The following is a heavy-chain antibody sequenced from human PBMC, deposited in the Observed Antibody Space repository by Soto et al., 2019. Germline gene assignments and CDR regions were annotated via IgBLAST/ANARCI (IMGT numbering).Heavy chain of an antibody. J-gene: IGHJ4*02. CDR2: ISGSGTGGDT. CDR3: AKDRYAWTYVTFDY. Sequence: PGGSLRLSCAASGFTFSSYAMSWVRQPPGKGLEWVSAISGSGTGGDTYYADSVKGRFTISRDDSKNTVYLEMNNLRAEDTAVYYCAKDRYAWTYVTFDYWGQGMLVTVSS. CDR1: GFTFSSYA. D-gene: IGHD1-7*01. V-gene: IGHV3-23*01.